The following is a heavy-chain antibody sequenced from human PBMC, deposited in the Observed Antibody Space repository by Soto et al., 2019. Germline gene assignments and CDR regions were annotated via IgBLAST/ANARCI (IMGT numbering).Heavy chain of an antibody. CDR1: GGSISTGDYY. D-gene: IGHD2-2*01. V-gene: IGHV4-61*08. CDR2: IYYSGST. CDR3: ARGEAYCSSTSCLYFDY. Sequence: SETLCLTCTVSGGSISTGDYYWRGIRQPTGKGLEWIGYIYYSGSTNYNPSLKSRVTISVDTSKNQFSLKLSSVTAADAAVYYCARGEAYCSSTSCLYFDYWGQGTLVTVSS. J-gene: IGHJ4*02.